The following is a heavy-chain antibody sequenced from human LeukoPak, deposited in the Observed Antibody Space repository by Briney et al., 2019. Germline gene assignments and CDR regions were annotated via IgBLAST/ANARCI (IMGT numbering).Heavy chain of an antibody. Sequence: PSETLSLTCAVYGESFSGYYWSWIRQPPRKRLEWIGEINHSGSTNYNPSPKSRVSIAVDTSKNQFSLKLNSVTAADTAVYYCARGPRGLGMAGTFDYWGQGTLVTVSS. CDR2: INHSGST. CDR1: GESFSGYY. D-gene: IGHD6-19*01. V-gene: IGHV4-34*01. CDR3: ARGPRGLGMAGTFDY. J-gene: IGHJ4*02.